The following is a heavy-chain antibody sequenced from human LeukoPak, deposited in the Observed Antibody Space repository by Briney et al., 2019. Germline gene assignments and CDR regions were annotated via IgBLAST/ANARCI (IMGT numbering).Heavy chain of an antibody. J-gene: IGHJ4*02. CDR3: ARFSVGGTYYPNY. CDR2: IYPGDSDT. V-gene: IGHV5-51*01. Sequence: GESLKISCKGSGYSFTSSWIGWVRQMTGKGLEWMGIIYPGDSDTRYSPSFQGQVTISADKSISTAHLQWSSLKASDTAMYYCARFSVGGTYYPNYWGQGTLVTVSS. CDR1: GYSFTSSW. D-gene: IGHD1-26*01.